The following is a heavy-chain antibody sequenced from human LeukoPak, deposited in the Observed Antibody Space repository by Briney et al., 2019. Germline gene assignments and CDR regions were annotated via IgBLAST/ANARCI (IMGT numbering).Heavy chain of an antibody. CDR1: GYSFSSGYY. CDR3: AIVVPAAILAY. V-gene: IGHV4-38-2*02. CDR2: NYHSGTT. J-gene: IGHJ4*02. D-gene: IGHD2-2*01. Sequence: PSETLSLTCTVSGYSFSSGYYWGWLRQPPGRGLGWIGSNYHSGTTYYNPSLKRRVTISVDTSKNKFSLQMSSLTAAHTAVYYCAIVVPAAILAYWGQGSLLTVSS.